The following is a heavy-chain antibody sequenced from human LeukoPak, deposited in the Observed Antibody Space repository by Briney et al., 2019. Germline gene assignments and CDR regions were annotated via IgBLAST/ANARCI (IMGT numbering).Heavy chain of an antibody. Sequence: GRSLRLSCAASGFIFSSYGMHWVRQAPGKGREWVANIKQDGRETYYVDSVRGRFTISRDNAKNSLYLQMNSLRAEDTAVYSCARFSNYYVSGSNGWAFDMWGQGTMVTVSS. V-gene: IGHV3-7*01. D-gene: IGHD3-10*01. CDR1: GFIFSSYG. CDR3: ARFSNYYVSGSNGWAFDM. J-gene: IGHJ3*02. CDR2: IKQDGRET.